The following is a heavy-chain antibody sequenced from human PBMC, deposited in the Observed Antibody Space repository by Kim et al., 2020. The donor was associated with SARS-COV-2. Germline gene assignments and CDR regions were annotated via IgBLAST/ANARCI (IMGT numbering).Heavy chain of an antibody. J-gene: IGHJ5*02. Sequence: YAQKFQGRVTLTRDTSISTAYMELSSLTSDETAVYYCARDTPKGCNWFDPWGQGTLVTVSS. CDR3: ARDTPKGCNWFDP. V-gene: IGHV1-2*02.